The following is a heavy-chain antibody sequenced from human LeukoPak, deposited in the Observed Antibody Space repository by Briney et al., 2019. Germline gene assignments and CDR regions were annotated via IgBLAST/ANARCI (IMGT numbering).Heavy chain of an antibody. Sequence: PGGSLRLSCVGSGFTFSGFGMRWVRQAPGKGLEHVSAISRNGDSTYYASSVKGRFTISRDDSKNTVYLRMGSLRTEDMGVYYCAREGGDSWGQGTLVTVSS. CDR2: ISRNGDST. D-gene: IGHD3-16*01. CDR3: AREGGDS. V-gene: IGHV3-64*01. CDR1: GFTFSGFG. J-gene: IGHJ5*01.